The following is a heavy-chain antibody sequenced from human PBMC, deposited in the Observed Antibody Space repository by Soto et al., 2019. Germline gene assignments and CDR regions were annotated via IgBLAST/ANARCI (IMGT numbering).Heavy chain of an antibody. Sequence: RGESLKISCKGSGYSFTSYWIGWVRQMPGKGLEWMGIIYPGDSGTRYSPSFQGQVTISADKSISTAYLQWSSLKASDTAMYYCARRPVAALKYFDYWGQGTLVTVSS. CDR2: IYPGDSGT. CDR3: ARRPVAALKYFDY. CDR1: GYSFTSYW. J-gene: IGHJ4*02. V-gene: IGHV5-51*01. D-gene: IGHD6-6*01.